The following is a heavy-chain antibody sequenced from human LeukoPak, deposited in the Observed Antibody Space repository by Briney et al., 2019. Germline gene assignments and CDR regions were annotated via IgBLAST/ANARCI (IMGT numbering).Heavy chain of an antibody. CDR3: ESASVPQEYYYYYMDV. CDR1: GYTFTGYY. V-gene: IGHV1-2*02. Sequence: ASVNVSCKASGYTFTGYYMHWVRQAPGQGLEGMGVINPNSGGTNYAQKFQGRVTMTRDTSISTAYMELSRLRSDDTAVYYCESASVPQEYYYYYMDVWGKGTTVTVSS. J-gene: IGHJ6*03. CDR2: INPNSGGT.